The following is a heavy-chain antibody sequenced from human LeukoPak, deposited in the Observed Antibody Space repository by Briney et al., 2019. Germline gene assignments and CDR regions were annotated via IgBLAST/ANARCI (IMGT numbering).Heavy chain of an antibody. Sequence: GESLKISCQGSGYTFTNYWIGWVRQMPGKGLEWMGIIYPGDSDTRYSPSFQGQVTISADKSISTAYLQWSSLKASDTAMYYCARDSGSYFLHFDYWGQGTLVTVSS. CDR3: ARDSGSYFLHFDY. J-gene: IGHJ4*02. V-gene: IGHV5-51*01. CDR2: IYPGDSDT. CDR1: GYTFTNYW. D-gene: IGHD1-26*01.